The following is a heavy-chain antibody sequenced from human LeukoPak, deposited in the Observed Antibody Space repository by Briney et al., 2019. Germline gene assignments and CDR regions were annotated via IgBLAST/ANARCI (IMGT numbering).Heavy chain of an antibody. V-gene: IGHV3-30*04. CDR3: ARGRGRGYSYARTDDY. CDR2: ISYDGSNK. CDR1: GFTFSSYA. J-gene: IGHJ4*02. Sequence: PGESLRLSCAASGFTFSSYAMHWVRQAPGKGLEWVAVISYDGSNKYYADSVKGRFTISRDNSKNTLYLQMNSLRAEDTAVYYCARGRGRGYSYARTDDYWGQGTLVTVSS. D-gene: IGHD5-18*01.